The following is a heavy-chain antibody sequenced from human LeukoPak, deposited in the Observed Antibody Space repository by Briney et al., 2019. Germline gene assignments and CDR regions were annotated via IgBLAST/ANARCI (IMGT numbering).Heavy chain of an antibody. CDR3: AKGRLITFGGVIALSTFDY. V-gene: IGHV3-74*01. J-gene: IGHJ4*02. Sequence: TGGSLRLSCGASGFTFTTHWIHWVRQAPGKGLVWVSRIKPDGSDTNYADSVKGRFTISRDNAKNTVYLQMNSLRAEDTAVYYCAKGRLITFGGVIALSTFDYWGQGTLVTVSS. D-gene: IGHD3-16*02. CDR1: GFTFTTHW. CDR2: IKPDGSDT.